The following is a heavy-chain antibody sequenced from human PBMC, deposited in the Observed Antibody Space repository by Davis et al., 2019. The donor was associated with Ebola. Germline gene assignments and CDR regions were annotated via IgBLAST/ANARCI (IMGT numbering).Heavy chain of an antibody. CDR3: AREGNDYGDY. V-gene: IGHV3-30-3*01. CDR2: ISYDGSNK. CDR1: GFTFSSYA. Sequence: GESLKISCAASGFTFSSYAMHWVRQAPGKGLEWVAVISYDGSNKYYADSVKGRFTISRDNSKNTLYLQMNSLRAEDTAVYFCAREGNDYGDYWGQGTLVTVSS. J-gene: IGHJ4*02.